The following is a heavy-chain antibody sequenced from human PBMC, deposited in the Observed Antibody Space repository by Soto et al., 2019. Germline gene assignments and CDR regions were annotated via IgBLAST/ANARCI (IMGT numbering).Heavy chain of an antibody. Sequence: EVQVLQSGGGLVPPGGSLRLSCAGSGFTFINTGMSWVRQAPGQGLEWVSAITGNGDTTYYADSVKGRFTISRDNSKSTLYLQMNSLSDEDTAVYYCAKIDGNFDYWGQGTLVTVSA. CDR2: ITGNGDTT. CDR1: GFTFINTG. J-gene: IGHJ4*02. CDR3: AKIDGNFDY. D-gene: IGHD3-22*01. V-gene: IGHV3-23*01.